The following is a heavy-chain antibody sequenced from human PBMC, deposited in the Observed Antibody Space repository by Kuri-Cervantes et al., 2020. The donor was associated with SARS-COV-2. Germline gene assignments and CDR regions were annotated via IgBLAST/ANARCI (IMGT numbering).Heavy chain of an antibody. J-gene: IGHJ4*02. CDR2: IGSYGVTT. CDR1: GFTFSSYD. V-gene: IGHV3-23*01. D-gene: IGHD5-24*01. CDR3: AKEGGHNEIEY. Sequence: GGSLRLSCAASGFTFSSYDMSWVRQAPGKGLEWVSGIGSYGVTTYYADSVKGRFATSRDNSKNTLSLQLNSLRAEDTAIYYCAKEGGHNEIEYWGQGTLVTVSS.